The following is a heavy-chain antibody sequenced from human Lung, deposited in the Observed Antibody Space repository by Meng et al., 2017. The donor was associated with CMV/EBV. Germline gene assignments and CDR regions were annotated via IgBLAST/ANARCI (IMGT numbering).Heavy chain of an antibody. V-gene: IGHV3-33*01. CDR2: IWYDGSKK. D-gene: IGHD3-10*01. CDR1: GFTFSTYG. CDR3: ASEEGYGSGSYFGDY. J-gene: IGHJ4*02. Sequence: SGFTFSTYGMHWVRQDPGKGLEWVAMIWYDGSKKFYADSVKGRFTISRDNSKNTLYLQMNNLSVEDMAVYYCASEEGYGSGSYFGDYWSQGTLVTVSS.